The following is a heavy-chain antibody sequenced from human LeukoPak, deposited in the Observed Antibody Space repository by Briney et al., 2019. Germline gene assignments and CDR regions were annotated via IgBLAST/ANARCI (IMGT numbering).Heavy chain of an antibody. V-gene: IGHV4-59*08. CDR3: ARIAVADLFDY. J-gene: IGHJ4*02. D-gene: IGHD6-19*01. CDR1: GGSISSYY. CDR2: IYYSGST. Sequence: SETLSLTCTVSGGSISSYYWSWIRQPPGKGLEWIGYIYYSGSTNYNPSLKSRVTISVDTSKNQFSLKLSPVTAADTAVYYCARIAVADLFDYWGQGTLVTVSS.